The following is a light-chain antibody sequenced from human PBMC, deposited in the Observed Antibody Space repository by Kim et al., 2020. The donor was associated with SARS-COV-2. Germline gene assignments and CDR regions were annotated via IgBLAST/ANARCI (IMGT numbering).Light chain of an antibody. CDR1: QSVRNY. CDR2: DAS. J-gene: IGKJ4*01. CDR3: HQRYNWPQS. Sequence: EIVLTQSPATLSLSPGERATLSCRASQSVRNYLAWYQQSPGQAPRLLIYDASNRATGIPARFSGNGSGTDFTLTISSLEPEDFAVYFCHQRYNWPQSFGGGTKVDIK. V-gene: IGKV3-11*01.